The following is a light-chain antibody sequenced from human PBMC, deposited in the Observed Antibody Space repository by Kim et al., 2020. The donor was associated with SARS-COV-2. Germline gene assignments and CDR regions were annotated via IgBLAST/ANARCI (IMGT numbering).Light chain of an antibody. CDR3: QAWDSSTPAYV. J-gene: IGLJ1*01. CDR2: QDS. V-gene: IGLV3-1*01. CDR1: KLGDKY. Sequence: SPGQTASITCSGDKLGDKYACWYQQKPGQSPVLVIYQDSKRPSGIPERFSGSNSGNTATLTISGTQAMDEADYYCQAWDSSTPAYVFGTGTKVTVL.